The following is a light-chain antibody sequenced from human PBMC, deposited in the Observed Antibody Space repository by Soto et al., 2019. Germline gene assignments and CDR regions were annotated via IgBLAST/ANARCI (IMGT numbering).Light chain of an antibody. J-gene: IGLJ3*02. V-gene: IGLV1-44*01. Sequence: QLVLTQPPSASATPGQRVTISCSGSSSNIGSNNVEWYQHLPGTAPKLLIYSNNQGPSGVPDRFSGSKSGTSASLAISGLQSDDEADYYCASWDDSLNGLVIGGGTKLTVL. CDR1: SSNIGSNN. CDR2: SNN. CDR3: ASWDDSLNGLV.